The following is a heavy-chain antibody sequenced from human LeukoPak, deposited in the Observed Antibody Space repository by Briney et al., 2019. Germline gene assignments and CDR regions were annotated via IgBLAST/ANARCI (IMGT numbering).Heavy chain of an antibody. D-gene: IGHD3-22*01. CDR3: ARDIPYYYDSSGYFDY. CDR2: IYHSGST. Sequence: PSETLSLTCAVSGYSISSGYYWGWIRQPPGKGLESIGSIYHSGSTYYNPSLKSRVTISVDTSKNQFSLKLRSVTAADTAVYYCARDIPYYYDSSGYFDYWGQGTLVTVSS. CDR1: GYSISSGYY. J-gene: IGHJ4*02. V-gene: IGHV4-38-2*02.